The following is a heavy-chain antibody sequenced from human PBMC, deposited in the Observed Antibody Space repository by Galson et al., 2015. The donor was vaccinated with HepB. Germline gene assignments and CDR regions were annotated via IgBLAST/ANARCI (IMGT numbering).Heavy chain of an antibody. Sequence: SLRLSCAASGFTFSSYSMNWVRQAPGKGLEWVSSISSSSSYIYYADSVKGRFTISRDNAKNSLYLQMNSLRAEDTAVYYCARDPGRGAARPGFGPDYWGQGTLVTVSS. V-gene: IGHV3-21*01. D-gene: IGHD6-6*01. CDR1: GFTFSSYS. CDR2: ISSSSSYI. J-gene: IGHJ4*02. CDR3: ARDPGRGAARPGFGPDY.